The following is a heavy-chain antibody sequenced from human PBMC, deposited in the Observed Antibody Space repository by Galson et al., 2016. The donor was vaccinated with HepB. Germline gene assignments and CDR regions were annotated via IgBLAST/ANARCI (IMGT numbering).Heavy chain of an antibody. CDR3: GKVSDYLNGWIDQ. CDR1: GFMYKNYA. V-gene: IGHV3-23*01. J-gene: IGHJ4*02. Sequence: SLRLSCAASGFMYKNYAMSWVRQAPGKGLEWISVISGSGGTTFYADSVQGRFSITRDNSQNTLGLQMESLRAEDTAVYYCGKVSDYLNGWIDQWGQGIRVTVSA. CDR2: ISGSGGTT. D-gene: IGHD6-19*01.